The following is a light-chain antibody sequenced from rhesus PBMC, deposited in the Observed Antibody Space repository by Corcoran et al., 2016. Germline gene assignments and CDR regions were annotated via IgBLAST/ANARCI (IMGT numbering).Light chain of an antibody. Sequence: DIQLTQSPSSLSASVGDRVTITCRASVNVNNYLNWYQQKPGKAPKPLIYGASTLQRGVPSTFSGSGSWTDYTFTISGLQPEDVATYYCQHAYGTPRTFGQGTKVEIK. V-gene: IGKV1-74*01. J-gene: IGKJ1*01. CDR3: QHAYGTPRT. CDR1: VNVNNY. CDR2: GAS.